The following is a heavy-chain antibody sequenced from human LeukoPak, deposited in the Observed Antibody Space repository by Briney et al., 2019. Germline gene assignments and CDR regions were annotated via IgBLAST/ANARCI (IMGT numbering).Heavy chain of an antibody. CDR1: GFSVSNNY. CDR3: ASDSYSPEYFQH. Sequence: PGGSLRLSCAASGFSVSNNYMSWVRQAPGKGLEWVSVIYSGGSTFYAESVKGRFTISRDNSKNTLYLQMNSLRAEDTAVYYCASDSYSPEYFQHWGQGTLVTVSS. J-gene: IGHJ1*01. D-gene: IGHD2-15*01. CDR2: IYSGGST. V-gene: IGHV3-66*01.